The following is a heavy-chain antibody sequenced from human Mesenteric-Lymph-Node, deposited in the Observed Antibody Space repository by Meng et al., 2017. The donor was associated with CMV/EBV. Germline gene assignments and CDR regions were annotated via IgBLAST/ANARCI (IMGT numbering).Heavy chain of an antibody. CDR1: GFTVHTYW. J-gene: IGHJ4*02. Sequence: SGFTVHTYWMPCVRPAPGKGPMLVSHISRDGRTTTYADSVKGRFTVSRDNAKNTLYLQMNSLRAEDTAIYYCARPRIETAGRFFDYWGQGSLVTVSS. D-gene: IGHD6-13*01. CDR3: ARPRIETAGRFFDY. V-gene: IGHV3-74*01. CDR2: ISRDGRTT.